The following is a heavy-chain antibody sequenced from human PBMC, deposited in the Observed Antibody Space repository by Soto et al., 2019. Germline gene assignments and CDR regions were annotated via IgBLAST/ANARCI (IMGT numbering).Heavy chain of an antibody. CDR1: GFTFSSSA. D-gene: IGHD6-13*01. CDR2: VSAGDGGT. CDR3: ARQQLVSFDY. Sequence: GGSLRLSCAASGFTFSSSAMTWVRQAPGKGLEWVSAVSAGDGGTYYADSVKGRFTISRDNSKNTLYLQMNSLRAEDTAVYYCARQQLVSFDYWGQGTLVTVSS. V-gene: IGHV3-23*01. J-gene: IGHJ4*02.